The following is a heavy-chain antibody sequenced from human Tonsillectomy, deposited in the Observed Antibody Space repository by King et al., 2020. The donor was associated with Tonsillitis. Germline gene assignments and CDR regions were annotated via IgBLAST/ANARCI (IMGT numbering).Heavy chain of an antibody. CDR3: ARDRGTFPDY. J-gene: IGHJ4*02. D-gene: IGHD1-26*01. CDR1: GYTFGDHL. Sequence: QLVQSGAEVKKPGASVKVSCKASGYTFGDHLMHWVRQAPGQGLDWMGWSNPNSGGRHYAQKFQGRVIMTRDASINTAYMELSSLRSDDTAVYYCARDRGTFPDYWGQGTLVTVSS. CDR2: SNPNSGGR. V-gene: IGHV1-2*02.